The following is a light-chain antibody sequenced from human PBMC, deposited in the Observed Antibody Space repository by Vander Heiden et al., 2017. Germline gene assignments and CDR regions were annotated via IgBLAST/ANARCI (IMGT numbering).Light chain of an antibody. CDR3: QQYGRSPPYT. CDR1: QRVSSNY. CDR2: GAS. Sequence: EIVLTQSPGTLSLSPGERATLSCRASQRVSSNYLAWSQQKPGQAPRLLIYGASSRATGIPDRFSGSGSGTDFTLTISRLEPEDIAVYYCQQYGRSPPYTFGQGTKLQIK. J-gene: IGKJ2*01. V-gene: IGKV3-20*01.